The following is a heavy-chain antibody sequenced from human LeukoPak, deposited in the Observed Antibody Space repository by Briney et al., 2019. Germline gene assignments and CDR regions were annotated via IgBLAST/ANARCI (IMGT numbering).Heavy chain of an antibody. Sequence: SVKVSCKASGGTFSSYAISWVRQAPGQGLEWMGGIIPIFGTANYAQKFQGRVTITADESTSTAYMELSSLRSEDTAVYYCARGSYYDILTGYHTFDYWGQGTLVTVSS. J-gene: IGHJ4*02. CDR3: ARGSYYDILTGYHTFDY. D-gene: IGHD3-9*01. CDR1: GGTFSSYA. V-gene: IGHV1-69*01. CDR2: IIPIFGTA.